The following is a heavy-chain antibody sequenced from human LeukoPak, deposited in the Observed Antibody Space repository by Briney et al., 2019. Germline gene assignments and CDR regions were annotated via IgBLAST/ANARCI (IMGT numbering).Heavy chain of an antibody. D-gene: IGHD3-22*01. CDR2: IIPIFGTA. J-gene: IGHJ4*02. CDR1: GGTFSSYA. CDR3: ARGYYDSSGRGPFDC. V-gene: IGHV1-69*13. Sequence: GASVKVSRKASGGTFSSYAISWVRQAPGQGLEWMGGIIPIFGTANYAQKFQGRVTITADESTSTAYMELSSLRSEDTAVYYCARGYYDSSGRGPFDCWGQGTLVTVSS.